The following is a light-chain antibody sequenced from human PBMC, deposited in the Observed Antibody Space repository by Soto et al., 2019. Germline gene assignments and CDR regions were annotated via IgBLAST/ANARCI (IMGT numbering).Light chain of an antibody. CDR3: QQSYSTPWT. CDR2: AAS. Sequence: DIQMTQSPSSLSASVGDRVTITCRASQSISSYLNWYQQKPGKAPKLLIYAASSLQSGVPSTFSGSGSGTDFTLTITSLQPEDFATYYCQQSYSTPWTFGQRTKVEIK. CDR1: QSISSY. J-gene: IGKJ1*01. V-gene: IGKV1-39*01.